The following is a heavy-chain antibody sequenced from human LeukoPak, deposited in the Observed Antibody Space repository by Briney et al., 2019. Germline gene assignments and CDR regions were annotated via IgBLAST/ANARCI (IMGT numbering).Heavy chain of an antibody. V-gene: IGHV3-23*01. D-gene: IGHD3-3*01. Sequence: PGGSLRLSCAASGFTFSSYAMSWVRQAPGKGLEWVSAISGSGGSTYYADSVKGRFTISGDNSKNTLYLQMNSLRAEDTAVYYCAKDRASWSGYRHRYNWFDPWGQGTLVTVSS. CDR3: AKDRASWSGYRHRYNWFDP. J-gene: IGHJ5*02. CDR1: GFTFSSYA. CDR2: ISGSGGST.